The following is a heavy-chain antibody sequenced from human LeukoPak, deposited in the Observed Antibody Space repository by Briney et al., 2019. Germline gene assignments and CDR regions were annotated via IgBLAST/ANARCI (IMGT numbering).Heavy chain of an antibody. J-gene: IGHJ6*02. CDR1: GGTFSSYA. CDR3: ARLSSDTAMVTRVVGYYYYGVDV. Sequence: GSSVKVSCKASGGTFSSYAISWVRQAPGQGLEWMGGIIPIFGTANYAQKFQGRVTITADESTSTAYMELSSLRSEDTAVYYCARLSSDTAMVTRVVGYYYYGVDVWGQGTTVTVSS. V-gene: IGHV1-69*01. D-gene: IGHD5-18*01. CDR2: IIPIFGTA.